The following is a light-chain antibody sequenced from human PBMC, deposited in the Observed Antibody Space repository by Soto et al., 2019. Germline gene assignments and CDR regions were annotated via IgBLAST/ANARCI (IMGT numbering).Light chain of an antibody. CDR1: QSISSW. CDR2: KAS. CDR3: QQYNSYSWT. J-gene: IGKJ1*01. Sequence: DIQMTQSPSTLSASVGDRVTITCRASQSISSWLAWYQQKPGKAPKLLIYKASSLESGVPSRFSGSGSGTEFTITISSLQPDDSATYYCQQYNSYSWTFGQGTKVEIK. V-gene: IGKV1-5*03.